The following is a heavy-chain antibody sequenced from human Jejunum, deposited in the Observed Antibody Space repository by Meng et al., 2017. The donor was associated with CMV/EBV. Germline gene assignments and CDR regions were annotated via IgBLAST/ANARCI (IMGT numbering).Heavy chain of an antibody. Sequence: AWMNWVRQAPGKGLEWVGRIKSNTDDGTTDYAAPVKGRFTISRDDSKNTLYLQMNSLKTEDTAIYYCTTFTYYDFWSGFFSDPFDYWGQGTLVTVSS. D-gene: IGHD3-3*01. J-gene: IGHJ4*02. V-gene: IGHV3-15*01. CDR3: TTFTYYDFWSGFFSDPFDY. CDR1: AW. CDR2: IKSNTDDGTT.